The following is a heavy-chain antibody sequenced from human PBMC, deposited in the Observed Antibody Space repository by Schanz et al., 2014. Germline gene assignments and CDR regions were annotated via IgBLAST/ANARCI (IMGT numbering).Heavy chain of an antibody. CDR3: ARIGGSVFDY. V-gene: IGHV3-33*08. CDR1: GFMFSSYG. CDR2: ISYDGSKK. D-gene: IGHD3-10*01. Sequence: QVQLVESGGGVVQPGRSLRLSCAASGFMFSSYGMHWVRQAPGKGLEWVGVISYDGSKKSYADSVKGRFTISRDNSKNTLYLLMNSLRAEDTAVYYCARIGGSVFDYWAQGTLVTVSS. J-gene: IGHJ4*02.